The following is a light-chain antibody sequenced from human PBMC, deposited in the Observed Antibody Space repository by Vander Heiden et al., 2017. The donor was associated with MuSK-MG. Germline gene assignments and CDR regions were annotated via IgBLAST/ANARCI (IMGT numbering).Light chain of an antibody. CDR1: QGISSF. J-gene: IGKJ4*01. CDR2: FAS. CDR3: QQMSNSPIT. Sequence: DIQLTQSPSFLSASVGDRVTITCRASQGISSFLAWYQQQMPGKAPKLLIYFASTLQNGVPSRFSGSGSGTEFTLTISSLQPEDFATYFCQQMSNSPITFGGGTKVEIK. V-gene: IGKV1-9*01.